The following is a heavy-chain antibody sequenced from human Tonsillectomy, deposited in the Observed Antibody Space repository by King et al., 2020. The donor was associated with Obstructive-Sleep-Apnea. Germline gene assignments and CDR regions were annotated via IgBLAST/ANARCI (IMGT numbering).Heavy chain of an antibody. CDR1: GFTFSSCA. CDR2: ISYDGSNK. J-gene: IGHJ4*02. CDR3: ARAPGGSSWYYFDY. V-gene: IGHV3-30*04. D-gene: IGHD6-13*01. Sequence: VQLVESGGGVGQPGRSLRLSCAASGFTFSSCAMHWVRQAPGKGLEWVALISYDGSNKYYADSVKGRLTISRDNSKKTLYLQMDSLRPEDMAVYYCARAPGGSSWYYFDYWGQGSLVTVSS.